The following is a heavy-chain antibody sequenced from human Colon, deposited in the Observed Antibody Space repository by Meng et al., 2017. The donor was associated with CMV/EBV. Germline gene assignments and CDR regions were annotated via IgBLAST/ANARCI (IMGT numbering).Heavy chain of an antibody. Sequence: ASVKVSCKASGHSLNSYDTNWVRQATGQGLEWMGWVNPNSGNAGYAQNLQGRVTMTRDTSTNTAYMELRSLRSEDTAVYYCAQRWQHYLDVWGQGTTVTVSS. CDR2: VNPNSGNA. CDR1: GHSLNSYD. CDR3: AQRWQHYLDV. J-gene: IGHJ6*02. V-gene: IGHV1-8*01. D-gene: IGHD5-18*01.